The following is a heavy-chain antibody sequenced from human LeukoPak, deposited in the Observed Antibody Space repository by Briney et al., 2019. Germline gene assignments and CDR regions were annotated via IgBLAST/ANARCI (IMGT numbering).Heavy chain of an antibody. V-gene: IGHV3-21*01. CDR1: GFTFSTYS. CDR3: AKDLEQQLMYYFDY. CDR2: ISSSSSYI. D-gene: IGHD6-13*01. Sequence: GGSLGLSCAASGFTFSTYSINWVRQAPGKGLEWVSSISSSSSYIYYADSVKGRFTISRDNAKNSLYLQMKSLRAEDTAVYYCAKDLEQQLMYYFDYWGQGTLVTVSS. J-gene: IGHJ4*02.